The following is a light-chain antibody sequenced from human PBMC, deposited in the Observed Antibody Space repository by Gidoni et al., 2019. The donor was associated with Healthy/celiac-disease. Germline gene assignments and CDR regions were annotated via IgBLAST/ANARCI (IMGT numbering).Light chain of an antibody. CDR2: AAS. CDR1: KGISNY. V-gene: IGKV1-27*01. J-gene: IGKJ3*01. CDR3: QQYNSAPGT. Sequence: IQITHSPSPLSASVGDRVTITCRASKGISNYLAWYQQKPGKVPKLLIYAASTLKSGVPSRFSGSGSGTDFTLTISSLQPEDVATYYCQQYNSAPGTFGPGTKVDIK.